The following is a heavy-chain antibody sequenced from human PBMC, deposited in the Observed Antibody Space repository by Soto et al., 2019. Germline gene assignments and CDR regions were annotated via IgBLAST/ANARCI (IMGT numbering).Heavy chain of an antibody. D-gene: IGHD2-2*01. CDR2: IYYSGTT. CDR3: ARHRLVVPAARRHYYCDY. Sequence: QLQLQESGPGLVKPSETLSLTCTVSGGSISSSSYYWGWIRQPPGKGLEWIGSIYYSGTTYYNPSLKTRVTISVDTSKNQFSLKLSSVTAADTAVYYCARHRLVVPAARRHYYCDYWGQGTLVTVSS. J-gene: IGHJ4*02. V-gene: IGHV4-39*01. CDR1: GGSISSSSYY.